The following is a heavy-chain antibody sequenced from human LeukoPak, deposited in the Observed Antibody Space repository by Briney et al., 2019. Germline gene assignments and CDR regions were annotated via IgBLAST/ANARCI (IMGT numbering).Heavy chain of an antibody. CDR2: LDTTGTVT. CDR3: ARGVDYAMDI. V-gene: IGHV3-74*01. CDR1: GFTSSVFG. J-gene: IGHJ6*02. Sequence: GGSLRLSCAVSGFTSSVFGMGWVRQAPGKGLVWVSFLDTTGTVTTYADSVKGRFTISRDIAKNTLHLEMNSLRAEDTGIYYCARGVDYAMDIWGQGTTVTVSS.